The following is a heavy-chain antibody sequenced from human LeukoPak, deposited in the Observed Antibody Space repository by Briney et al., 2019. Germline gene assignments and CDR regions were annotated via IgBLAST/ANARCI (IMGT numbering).Heavy chain of an antibody. V-gene: IGHV3-48*03. Sequence: GGSLRLSCAASGFTFSSYEMNWVRQAPGEGLEWVSYISSSGSTIYYADSVKGRFTISRDNAKNSLYLQLHSLSAEDTAVYYCAKSASPRPLSWSDPWGQGTLVILSS. CDR2: ISSSGSTI. CDR1: GFTFSSYE. J-gene: IGHJ5*02. CDR3: AKSASPRPLSWSDP. D-gene: IGHD2-8*01.